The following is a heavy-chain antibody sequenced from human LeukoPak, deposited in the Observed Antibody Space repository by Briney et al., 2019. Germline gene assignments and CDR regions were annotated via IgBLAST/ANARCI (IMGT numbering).Heavy chain of an antibody. D-gene: IGHD3-16*01. CDR1: GFTFSSYS. J-gene: IGHJ4*02. CDR3: VRGGSNFFS. Sequence: GGSLRLSCAASGFTFSSYSMNWVRQAPGKGLEWVSFISSSSSTIYYADSVKGRFTISRDNAKNSLYLQMNSLRAEDTAVYYCVRGGSNFFSWGQGTLVTVSS. CDR2: ISSSSSTI. V-gene: IGHV3-48*04.